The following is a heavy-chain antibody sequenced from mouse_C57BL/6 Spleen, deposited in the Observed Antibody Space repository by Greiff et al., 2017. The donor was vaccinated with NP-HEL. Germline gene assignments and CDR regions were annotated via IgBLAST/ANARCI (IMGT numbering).Heavy chain of an antibody. D-gene: IGHD2-2*01. CDR3: AREGDGYGRYFDY. J-gene: IGHJ2*01. CDR1: GYAFSSSW. V-gene: IGHV1-82*01. Sequence: QVQLKESGPELVKPGASVKISCKASGYAFSSSWMNWVKQRPGKGLEWIGRIYPGDGDTNYNGKFKGKATLTADKSSSTAYMQLSSLTSEDSAVYFCAREGDGYGRYFDYWGQGTTLTVSS. CDR2: IYPGDGDT.